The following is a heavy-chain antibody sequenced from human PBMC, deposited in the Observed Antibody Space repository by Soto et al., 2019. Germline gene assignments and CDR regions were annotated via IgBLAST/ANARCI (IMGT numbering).Heavy chain of an antibody. V-gene: IGHV3-30-3*01. CDR3: ARENVMIVVAFDY. CDR2: IYDGSNK. Sequence: QVQLVESGGGVVQPGRSLRLSCAASGFTFSSYAMHWVRQAPGKGLEWVAVIYDGSNKYYADSVKGRFTISRDNSKNTLYLQMNSLRAEDTAVYYCARENVMIVVAFDYWGQGTLVTVSS. CDR1: GFTFSSYA. D-gene: IGHD3-22*01. J-gene: IGHJ4*02.